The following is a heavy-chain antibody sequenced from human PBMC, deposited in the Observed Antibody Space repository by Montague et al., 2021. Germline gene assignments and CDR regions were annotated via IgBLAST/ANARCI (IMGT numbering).Heavy chain of an antibody. CDR2: IYYSGSAGGTT. J-gene: IGHJ4*02. CDR3: ARGRGNSYVSFDS. V-gene: IGHV4-59*13. Sequence: SETLSLTCTVSGGSISSFYWSWIRQPPEMGLELIAYIYYSGSAGGTTNYNPSLKSRVTISVDSSKNQLSLQLTSVTTADTAVYYCARGRGNSYVSFDSWGQGTLISVSS. CDR1: GGSISSFY. D-gene: IGHD5-18*01.